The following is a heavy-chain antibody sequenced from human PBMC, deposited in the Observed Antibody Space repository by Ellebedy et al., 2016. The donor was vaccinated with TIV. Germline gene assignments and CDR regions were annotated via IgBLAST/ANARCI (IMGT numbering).Heavy chain of an antibody. D-gene: IGHD6-13*01. Sequence: PGGSLRLSCAASGFTFSGYYMSWFRQAPGKGPEWVSYISYSGDLMYYADSVKGRFTTSRDNAENSLYLQINSLRAEDTAVYYCARLGVIAAAGASDYWGQGTLVTVSS. V-gene: IGHV3-11*01. CDR3: ARLGVIAAAGASDY. CDR1: GFTFSGYY. CDR2: ISYSGDLM. J-gene: IGHJ4*02.